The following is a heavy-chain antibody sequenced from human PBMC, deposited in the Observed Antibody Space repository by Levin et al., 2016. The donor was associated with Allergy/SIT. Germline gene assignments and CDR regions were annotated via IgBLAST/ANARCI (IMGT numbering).Heavy chain of an antibody. Sequence: SETLSLTCTVSGDSISSGSYYWGWIRQPPGKGLEWIGSIFYSGSTHYNPSLKSRVTISVDMSKNNFSLRLSSVTAADTAVYYCVRHASGVYGSGDYWGQGTLVTVSS. CDR1: GDSISSGSYY. CDR2: IFYSGST. V-gene: IGHV4-39*01. D-gene: IGHD3-10*01. J-gene: IGHJ4*02. CDR3: VRHASGVYGSGDY.